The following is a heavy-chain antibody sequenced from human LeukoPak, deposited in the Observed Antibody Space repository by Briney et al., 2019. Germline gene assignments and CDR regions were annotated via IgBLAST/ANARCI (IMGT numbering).Heavy chain of an antibody. CDR2: ISSSGSTI. CDR1: GFTFSDYY. CDR3: ARAPAELWLPISNRAFDI. J-gene: IGHJ3*02. D-gene: IGHD5-18*01. Sequence: PGGSLRLSSASSGFTFSDYYMSWIRQAPGKGLEWVSYISSSGSTIYYADSVKGRFTISRDNAKNSLYLQMNSLRAEDTAVYYCARAPAELWLPISNRAFDIWGQGTMVTVSS. V-gene: IGHV3-11*04.